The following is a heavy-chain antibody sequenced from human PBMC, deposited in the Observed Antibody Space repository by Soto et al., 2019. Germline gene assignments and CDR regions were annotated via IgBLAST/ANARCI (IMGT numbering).Heavy chain of an antibody. CDR3: ARGRLNWGRVYDAFDI. V-gene: IGHV3-30-3*01. J-gene: IGHJ3*02. Sequence: QVQLVESGGGVVQPGRSLRLSCAASGFTFSSYAMHWVRQAPGKGLEWVAVISYDGSNKYYADSVKGRFTISRDNSKNTLYLQMNSLRAEDTAVYYCARGRLNWGRVYDAFDIWGQGTMVTVSS. CDR1: GFTFSSYA. D-gene: IGHD7-27*01. CDR2: ISYDGSNK.